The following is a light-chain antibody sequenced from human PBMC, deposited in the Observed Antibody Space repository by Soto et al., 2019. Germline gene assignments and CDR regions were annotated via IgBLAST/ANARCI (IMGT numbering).Light chain of an antibody. V-gene: IGLV2-8*01. CDR2: DVT. J-gene: IGLJ1*01. CDR1: SSDIGGYNE. CDR3: SSYSISTAYL. Sequence: QSVLAQPPSASGSPGQSVTISCTGTSSDIGGYNEVSWYQHHPGKAPKLMIYDVTKRPSGVPDRFSGSRSGNTASLTVSGLQAEDEADYYCSSYSISTAYLFGTGTKVTVL.